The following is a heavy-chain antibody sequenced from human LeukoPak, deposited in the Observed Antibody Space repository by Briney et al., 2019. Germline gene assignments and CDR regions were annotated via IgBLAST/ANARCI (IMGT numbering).Heavy chain of an antibody. Sequence: SETLSLTCTVSGGSISSSSYYWGWIRQPPGKGLEWIGYIYYSGSTNYNPSLKSRVTISVDTSKNQFSLKLSSVTAADTAVYYCARVRVGYCSSTSCSRFYYYYYMDVWGKGTTVTISS. J-gene: IGHJ6*03. D-gene: IGHD2-2*01. CDR2: IYYSGST. CDR3: ARVRVGYCSSTSCSRFYYYYYMDV. CDR1: GGSISSSSYY. V-gene: IGHV4-61*05.